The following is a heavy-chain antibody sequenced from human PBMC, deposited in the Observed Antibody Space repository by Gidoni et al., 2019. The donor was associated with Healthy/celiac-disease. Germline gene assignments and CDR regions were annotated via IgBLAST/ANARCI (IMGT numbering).Heavy chain of an antibody. V-gene: IGHV1-18*01. CDR2: TSAYNGNT. CDR1: GSTFPSYG. Sequence: QVQLVQSGAEVKKPGASVQVPCTASGSTFPSYGISWVRQAPGQGLEWRGWTSAYNGNTNYAQKLQGRVTMTTDTSTSTADMELRSLRSDDTAVYYCARVVDIGQQPSLNYYYGMDVWGQGTTVTVSS. J-gene: IGHJ6*02. CDR3: ARVVDIGQQPSLNYYYGMDV. D-gene: IGHD6-13*01.